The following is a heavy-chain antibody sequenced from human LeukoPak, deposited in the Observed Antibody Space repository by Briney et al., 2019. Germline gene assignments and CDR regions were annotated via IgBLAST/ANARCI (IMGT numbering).Heavy chain of an antibody. CDR2: ISAYNGNT. CDR1: GYTFTSYG. D-gene: IGHD3-10*01. J-gene: IGHJ3*02. Sequence: ASVKVSCKASGYTFTSYGISWVRQAPGQGLEWMGWISAYNGNTNYAQKLQGRVTMTTDTSTSTAYMELRSLRSDDTAVYYCARDGSGSYYGLSAFDIWGQGTMVTVSS. CDR3: ARDGSGSYYGLSAFDI. V-gene: IGHV1-18*01.